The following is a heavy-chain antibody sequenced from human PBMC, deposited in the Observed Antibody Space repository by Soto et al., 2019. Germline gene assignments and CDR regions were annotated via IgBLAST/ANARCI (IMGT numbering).Heavy chain of an antibody. CDR1: GFTFSSYA. V-gene: IGHV3-23*01. CDR3: AKVDETHYDGSGSYYNDMYFDY. J-gene: IGHJ4*02. CDR2: ISGSGGST. Sequence: GGSLRLSCAASGFTFSSYAMSWVRQAPGKGLEWVSAISGSGGSTYYADSVKGRFTISRDNSKNTLYLQMNSLRAEDTAVYYCAKVDETHYDGSGSYYNDMYFDYWGQGTLVTVSS. D-gene: IGHD3-10*01.